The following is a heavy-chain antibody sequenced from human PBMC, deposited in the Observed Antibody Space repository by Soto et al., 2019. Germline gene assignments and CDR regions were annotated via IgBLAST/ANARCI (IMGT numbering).Heavy chain of an antibody. J-gene: IGHJ3*02. V-gene: IGHV3-9*01. CDR3: AKDMVATIEDDAFDI. CDR2: ISWNSGSI. CDR1: GFTFDDYA. Sequence: GGSLRLSCAASGFTFDDYAMHWVRQAPGKGLEWVSGISWNSGSIGYADSVKGRFTISRDNAKNSLYLQMNSLRAEDTALYYCAKDMVATIEDDAFDIWGQGTMVTVSS. D-gene: IGHD5-12*01.